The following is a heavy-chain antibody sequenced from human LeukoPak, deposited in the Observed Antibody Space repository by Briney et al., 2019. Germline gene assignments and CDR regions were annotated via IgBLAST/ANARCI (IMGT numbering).Heavy chain of an antibody. CDR3: ARGHLVVIDY. V-gene: IGHV4-59*01. J-gene: IGHJ4*02. D-gene: IGHD3-22*01. CDR1: GGSISSYY. CDR2: MYYNGST. Sequence: SETLSLTCSVSGGSISSYYWTWIRQPPGKGLEWIGYMYYNGSTSYSPSLKSRLTMSIDTSKHQFSLKLRSVTAADTAVYYCARGHLVVIDYWGQGTLVTVSS.